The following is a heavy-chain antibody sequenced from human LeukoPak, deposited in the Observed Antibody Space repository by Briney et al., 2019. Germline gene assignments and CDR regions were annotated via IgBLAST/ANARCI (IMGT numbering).Heavy chain of an antibody. CDR3: ARDQYLDY. J-gene: IGHJ4*02. V-gene: IGHV3-11*01. CDR2: ISRGGHSI. Sequence: GGSLRLSCAASGFTFSYYYMCWLWQAPGQGLGWVSSISRGGHSIYYTASVKGRFTISRDNAKNSLYLQMNSLRAEDTAIYYGARDQYLDYRGQGTLVTVSS. CDR1: GFTFSYYY.